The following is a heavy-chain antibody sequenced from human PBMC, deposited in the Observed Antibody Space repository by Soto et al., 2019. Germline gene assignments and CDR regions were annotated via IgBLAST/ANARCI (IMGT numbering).Heavy chain of an antibody. CDR1: GGSINPYY. CDR3: VRANYFDF. Sequence: QVQLQESGPGLVKPSETLSLTCTVSGGSINPYYWSWIRQPPGKGLEWIGSIYYRGSANNNPSLKSRLTISVDTSKNQFSLKLNSVTAADTALYYCVRANYFDFWGQGTLVTVS. CDR2: IYYRGSA. V-gene: IGHV4-59*01. J-gene: IGHJ4*02.